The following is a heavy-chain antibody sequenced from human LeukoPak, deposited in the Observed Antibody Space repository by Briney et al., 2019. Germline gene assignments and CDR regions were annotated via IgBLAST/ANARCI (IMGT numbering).Heavy chain of an antibody. D-gene: IGHD3-10*01. CDR3: AREVIAARGGYYGSGSEGAFDI. Sequence: ASVKVSCKASGYTFTSYYMHWVRQAPGQGLEWMGIINPSGGSTSYAQKFQGRVTMTRDTSTSTVYMELSSLRSEDTAVYYCAREVIAARGGYYGSGSEGAFDIWGQGTMVTVSS. CDR1: GYTFTSYY. J-gene: IGHJ3*02. V-gene: IGHV1-46*01. CDR2: INPSGGST.